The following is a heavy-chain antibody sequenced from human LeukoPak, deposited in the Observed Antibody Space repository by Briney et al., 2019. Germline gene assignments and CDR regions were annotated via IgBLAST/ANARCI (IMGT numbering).Heavy chain of an antibody. D-gene: IGHD4-17*01. CDR1: GGTFSSHA. J-gene: IGHJ3*02. CDR3: ARAPHGYGDYVRAFDI. V-gene: IGHV1-69*05. Sequence: GASVKVSCKASGGTFSSHAISWVRQAPGQGLEWMGGIIPIFGTANCAQKFQGRVTITTDESTSTAYMELSSLRSEDTAVYYCARAPHGYGDYVRAFDIWGQGTMVTVSS. CDR2: IIPIFGTA.